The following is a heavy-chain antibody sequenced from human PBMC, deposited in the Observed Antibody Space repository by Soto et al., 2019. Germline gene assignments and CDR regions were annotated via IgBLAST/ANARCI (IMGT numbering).Heavy chain of an antibody. V-gene: IGHV3-48*02. Sequence: ETLSLSCAASGFTFSTYWMHWVRQAPGKGLEWVSNISSSSRTIFYADSVRGRFTISRDNAKNSLYLQMNSLRDEDTAVDYWAREPRSRGRGFFHYGGQGTSVTVPQ. J-gene: IGHJ4*02. CDR2: ISSSSRTI. CDR1: GFTFSTYW. D-gene: IGHD5-12*01. CDR3: AREPRSRGRGFFHY.